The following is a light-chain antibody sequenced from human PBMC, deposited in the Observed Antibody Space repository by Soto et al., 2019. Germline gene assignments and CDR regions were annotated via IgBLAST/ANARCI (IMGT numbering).Light chain of an antibody. V-gene: IGKV4-1*01. J-gene: IGKJ4*01. CDR3: QQYFSTHRLT. CDR1: QSVLYSSNNKNY. CDR2: WAS. Sequence: DIVMTQSPDSLAVSLCERATINCKSSQSVLYSSNNKNYLAWYQQKSGHPPKLLIYWASTRVSGVPDRFSGSGSGTDFTLTISSLQGEDVALYYCQQYFSTHRLTFGGGTKVDIK.